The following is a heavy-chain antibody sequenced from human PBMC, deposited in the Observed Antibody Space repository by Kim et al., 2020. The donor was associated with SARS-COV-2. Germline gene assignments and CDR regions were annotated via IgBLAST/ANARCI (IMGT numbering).Heavy chain of an antibody. V-gene: IGHV4-34*01. J-gene: IGHJ4*02. CDR3: ARVDYYDSSGYGSSTLDY. D-gene: IGHD3-22*01. Sequence: SETLSLTCAVYGGSFSGYYWSWIRQPPGKGLEWIGEINHSGSTNYNPSLKSRVTISVDTSKNQFSLKLSSVTAADTAVYYCARVDYYDSSGYGSSTLDYWGQGTLVTVSS. CDR1: GGSFSGYY. CDR2: INHSGST.